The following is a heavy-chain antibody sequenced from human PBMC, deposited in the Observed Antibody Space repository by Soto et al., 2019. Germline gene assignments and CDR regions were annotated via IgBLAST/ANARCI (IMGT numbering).Heavy chain of an antibody. J-gene: IGHJ5*01. CDR3: AKCCWKLSQPLQGSFGS. CDR2: ISGTDDYT. V-gene: IGHV3-23*01. D-gene: IGHD2-2*03. CDR1: RLTFSNFS. Sequence: GRTLRLSCAASRLTFSNFSMTWVRQAPGEGLEWVSSISGTDDYTYYADSGKGRFTISRDNASNTLFLHMNNLRADDTAMYYFAKCCWKLSQPLQGSFGSWGPGTL.